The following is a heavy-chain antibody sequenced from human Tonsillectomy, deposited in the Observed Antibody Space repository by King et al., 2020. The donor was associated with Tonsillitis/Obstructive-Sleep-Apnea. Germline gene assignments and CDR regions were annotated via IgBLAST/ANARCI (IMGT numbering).Heavy chain of an antibody. V-gene: IGHV4-59*08. CDR1: GGSIATYY. CDR2: IYYSGST. J-gene: IGHJ4*02. Sequence: VQLQESGPGLVKPSETLSLTCTVSGGSIATYYWSWIRQPPGKGLEWIGYIYYSGSTNYNPSLKSRVAISVDTSKNQFSLKLSSVTAADTAVYYCARHKGFTTPGGAFDYWGQGTLVTVSS. CDR3: ARHKGFTTPGGAFDY. D-gene: IGHD1-1*01.